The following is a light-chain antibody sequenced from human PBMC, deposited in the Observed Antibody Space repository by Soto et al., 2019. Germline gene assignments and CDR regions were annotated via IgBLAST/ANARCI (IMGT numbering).Light chain of an antibody. CDR3: QQSSNWPPEIT. CDR2: DAS. V-gene: IGKV3-11*01. J-gene: IGKJ5*01. CDR1: QSVPRN. Sequence: EIVLTQSPAPVYLSPGERATLSCSDSQSVPRNLAWYQQRPGQAHRLLIYDASSRATGIADRFSGSGSGTDFILTISSLQPEDFAVYYCQQSSNWPPEITFGQGTRLEI.